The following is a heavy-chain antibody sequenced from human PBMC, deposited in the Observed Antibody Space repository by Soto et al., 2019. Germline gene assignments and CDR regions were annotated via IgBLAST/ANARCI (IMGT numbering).Heavy chain of an antibody. V-gene: IGHV3-30*18. D-gene: IGHD5-12*01. CDR2: ISYDGSNK. CDR3: AKGSWLRRPPLDY. J-gene: IGHJ4*02. Sequence: QVQLVESGGGVVQPGRSLRLSCAASGFTFSSYGMHWVRQAPGKGLEWVAVISYDGSNKYYADSVKGRFTISRDNSKNTLYLQMNSLRAEDTAVYYCAKGSWLRRPPLDYWGQGTLVTVSS. CDR1: GFTFSSYG.